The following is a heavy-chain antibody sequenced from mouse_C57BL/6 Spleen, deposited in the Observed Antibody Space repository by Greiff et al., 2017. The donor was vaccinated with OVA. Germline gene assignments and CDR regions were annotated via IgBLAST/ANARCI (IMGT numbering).Heavy chain of an antibody. CDR3: ARRGLGGGVDY. D-gene: IGHD4-1*01. CDR1: GYSFTGYY. CDR2: INPSTGGT. J-gene: IGHJ2*01. V-gene: IGHV1-42*01. Sequence: EVQLQQSGPELVKPGASVKISCKASGYSFTGYYMNWVKQSPEKSLEWIGEINPSTGGTTYNQKFKAKATLTVDKSSSTAYMQLKSLTSEDSAVYYCARRGLGGGVDYWGQGTTLTVSS.